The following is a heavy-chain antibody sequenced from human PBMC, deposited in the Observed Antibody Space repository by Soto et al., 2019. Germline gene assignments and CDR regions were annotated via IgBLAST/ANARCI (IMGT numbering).Heavy chain of an antibody. CDR1: GYTFTDYY. J-gene: IGHJ2*01. CDR3: AIRTGQLAIISEFDGDWFFEI. V-gene: IGHV1-2*02. D-gene: IGHD2-2*01. CDR2: INPDSGGT. Sequence: QEQLVQSGAEVKKPGASLKVSCKASGYTFTDYYIHWVRQAPGQGLEWVGWINPDSGGTNLPQRFNGSFTKTSNTYINTAYMELSSLRSDDTAVYYCAIRTGQLAIISEFDGDWFFEIWGRGTLVTVSS.